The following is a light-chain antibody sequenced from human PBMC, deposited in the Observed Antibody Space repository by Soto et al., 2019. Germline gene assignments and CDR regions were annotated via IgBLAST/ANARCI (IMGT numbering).Light chain of an antibody. J-gene: IGLJ1*01. V-gene: IGLV2-8*01. Sequence: QSVLTQPPSASGSPGQSVAISCTGTSSDVGGYNYVSWYQQHPGKAPKLMIYEVNKRPSGVPDRFSGSKSGNTASLTVSGLQAEDEADYYCSSYACSSTVFGTGTNLTV. CDR1: SSDVGGYNY. CDR2: EVN. CDR3: SSYACSSTV.